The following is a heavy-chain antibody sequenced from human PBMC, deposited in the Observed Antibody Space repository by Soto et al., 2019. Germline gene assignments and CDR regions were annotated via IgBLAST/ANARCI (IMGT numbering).Heavy chain of an antibody. J-gene: IGHJ4*02. D-gene: IGHD2-15*01. Sequence: PGGSLRLSCAASGFTFRSYAMHWARQAPGKGLEYVSAISSTGGSTYYANSVKGRFTISRDNSKNTLYLQMGRLSAEDMAVYSCARRIARSRQFDYWGQGTLVTVSS. CDR3: ARRIARSRQFDY. CDR1: GFTFRSYA. V-gene: IGHV3-64*01. CDR2: ISSTGGST.